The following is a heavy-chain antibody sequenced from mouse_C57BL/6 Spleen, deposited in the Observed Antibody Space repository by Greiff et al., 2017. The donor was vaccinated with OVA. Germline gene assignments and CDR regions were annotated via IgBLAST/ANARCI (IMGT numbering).Heavy chain of an antibody. Sequence: VQLQQSGPELVKPGASVKIPCKASGYTFTDYNMDWVKQSHGKSLEWIGDINPNNGGTIYNQKFKGKATLTVDKSSSTAYMELRSLTSEDTAVYYCARSGTGGPYFDYWGQGTTLTVPS. J-gene: IGHJ2*01. CDR2: INPNNGGT. CDR3: ARSGTGGPYFDY. V-gene: IGHV1-18*01. D-gene: IGHD4-1*01. CDR1: GYTFTDYN.